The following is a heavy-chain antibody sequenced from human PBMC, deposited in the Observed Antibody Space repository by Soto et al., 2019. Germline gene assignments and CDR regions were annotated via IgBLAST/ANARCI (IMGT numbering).Heavy chain of an antibody. D-gene: IGHD3-16*02. CDR2: ISSSGSTI. CDR1: GFTFSDYY. V-gene: IGHV3-11*01. CDR3: ARDYDYIWGSYRPPNWFDP. Sequence: GGSLRLSCAASGFTFSDYYMSWIRQAPGKGLEWVSYISSSGSTIYYADSVKGRFTISRDNAKNSLYLQMNSLRAEDTAVYYCARDYDYIWGSYRPPNWFDPRGQGTLVTVSS. J-gene: IGHJ5*02.